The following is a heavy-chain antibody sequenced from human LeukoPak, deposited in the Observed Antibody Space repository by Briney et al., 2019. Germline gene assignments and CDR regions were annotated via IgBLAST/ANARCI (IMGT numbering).Heavy chain of an antibody. J-gene: IGHJ4*02. D-gene: IGHD5-12*01. V-gene: IGHV3-30*18. CDR2: ISYDGSNK. CDR1: GFTFSSYG. Sequence: GRSLRLSCAASGFTFSSYGMPWVRQAPGKGLEWVAVISYDGSNKYYADSVKGRFTISRDNSKNTLYLQLNSLRAEDTAVYYCAKDQAYSGYDSGYWGQGTLVTVSS. CDR3: AKDQAYSGYDSGY.